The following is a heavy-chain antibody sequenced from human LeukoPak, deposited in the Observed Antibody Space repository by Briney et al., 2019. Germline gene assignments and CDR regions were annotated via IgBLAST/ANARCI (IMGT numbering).Heavy chain of an antibody. D-gene: IGHD6-13*01. CDR3: ASGPGIAAAGTWFDP. CDR1: GGSFSGYY. J-gene: IGHJ5*02. CDR2: INQSGST. V-gene: IGHV4-34*01. Sequence: SETLSLTCAVYGGSFSGYYWSWIRQPPGKGLEWIGEINQSGSTNYNPSLKSRVTISVDTSKNQFSLKLSSVTAADTAVYYCASGPGIAAAGTWFDPWGQGTLVTVSS.